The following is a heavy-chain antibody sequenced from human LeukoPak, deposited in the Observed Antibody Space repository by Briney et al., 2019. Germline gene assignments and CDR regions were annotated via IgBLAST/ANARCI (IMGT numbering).Heavy chain of an antibody. Sequence: GGSLRLSCAASGFSFSSYEMNWVRQAPGKGLGWISYISSNDGTVYYADSVRGRFTISRDNAKNSLYLQMNNLRAEDTALYYCASPTISGVVVGMDLWGQGTTVTVSS. D-gene: IGHD3-3*01. CDR1: GFSFSSYE. CDR2: ISSNDGTV. CDR3: ASPTISGVVVGMDL. V-gene: IGHV3-48*03. J-gene: IGHJ6*02.